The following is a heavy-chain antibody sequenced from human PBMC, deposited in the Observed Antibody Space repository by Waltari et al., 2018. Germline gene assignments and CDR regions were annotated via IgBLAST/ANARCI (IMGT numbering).Heavy chain of an antibody. CDR3: AREPLVGSTTNYYYYMDV. Sequence: QVQLVESGGGVVQPGRSLRLSCAASGFTFSSYGMHWVRQAPGKGLEWVGVRWYDGSNKYYAESVKGRLTSYRENSENTLYLQMNSLRAEDTAVYYCAREPLVGSTTNYYYYMDVWGKGTTVTVSS. J-gene: IGHJ6*03. CDR2: RWYDGSNK. D-gene: IGHD2-2*01. V-gene: IGHV3-33*01. CDR1: GFTFSSYG.